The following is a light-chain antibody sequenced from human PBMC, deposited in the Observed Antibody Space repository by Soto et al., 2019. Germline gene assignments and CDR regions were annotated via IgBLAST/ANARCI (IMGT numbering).Light chain of an antibody. CDR1: QGINSA. Sequence: AIQLTQSPSSLSASVGDRVTITCRASQGINSALAWYHQKPGKAPNLLIYDASSLESGVPSRFSGSGSGTDFTLTISSLQPEDFATYYCQQFNSYPFTFGGGTKVEIK. V-gene: IGKV1-13*02. J-gene: IGKJ4*01. CDR3: QQFNSYPFT. CDR2: DAS.